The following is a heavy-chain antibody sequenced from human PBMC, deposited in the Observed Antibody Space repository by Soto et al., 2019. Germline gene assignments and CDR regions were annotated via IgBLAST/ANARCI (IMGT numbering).Heavy chain of an antibody. CDR3: ARGDYGDYFDY. CDR2: IIPIFGTA. D-gene: IGHD4-17*01. Sequence: SGKVSCKASGGTFSSYAISWVRQAPGQGLEWMGGIIPIFGTANYAQKFQGRVMITADESTSTAYMELSSLRSEDTAVYYCARGDYGDYFDYWGQGTLVTVSS. V-gene: IGHV1-69*13. CDR1: GGTFSSYA. J-gene: IGHJ4*02.